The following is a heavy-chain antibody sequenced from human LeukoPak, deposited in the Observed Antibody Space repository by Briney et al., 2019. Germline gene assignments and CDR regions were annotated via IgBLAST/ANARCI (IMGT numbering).Heavy chain of an antibody. Sequence: SETLSLTCTVSGGSIRSYYWSWIRQPPGKGLEWIGYIYYNGNTNYNPSLESRVTTSIDTSNNQFSLRLRSVSAADTAVYYCARNKGRYGSGRVHFDPWGQGTLVTVSS. CDR1: GGSIRSYY. V-gene: IGHV4-59*01. J-gene: IGHJ5*02. CDR2: IYYNGNT. D-gene: IGHD3-10*01. CDR3: ARNKGRYGSGRVHFDP.